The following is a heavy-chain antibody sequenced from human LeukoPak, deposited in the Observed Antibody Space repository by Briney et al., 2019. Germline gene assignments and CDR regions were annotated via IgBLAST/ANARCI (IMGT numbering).Heavy chain of an antibody. J-gene: IGHJ5*02. CDR3: AKDLMIAAAPNWFDP. D-gene: IGHD6-13*01. V-gene: IGHV3-53*01. CDR1: GFTVSSNY. CDR2: IYSGGST. Sequence: GGSLRLSCAASGFTVSSNYMSWVRQAPGKGLEWVSVIYSGGSTYYADSVKGRFTISRDNSKNTLYLQMNSLRAEDTAVYYCAKDLMIAAAPNWFDPWGQGTLVTVSS.